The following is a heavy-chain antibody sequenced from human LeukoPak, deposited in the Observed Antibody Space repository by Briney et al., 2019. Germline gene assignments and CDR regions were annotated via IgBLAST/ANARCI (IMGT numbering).Heavy chain of an antibody. CDR3: ARDGGYGETYSYYYMDV. CDR1: GVTFSIYW. J-gene: IGHJ6*03. V-gene: IGHV3-7*01. CDR2: IKQDGSDK. D-gene: IGHD4-17*01. Sequence: PGGSLRLSCAASGVTFSIYWMSCGREAPGKGREWVANIKQDGSDKYYVDSVNGRFTISRDTAKNSLYLQMKSLRAEDTDVYYCARDGGYGETYSYYYMDVWGKGTTVTVSS.